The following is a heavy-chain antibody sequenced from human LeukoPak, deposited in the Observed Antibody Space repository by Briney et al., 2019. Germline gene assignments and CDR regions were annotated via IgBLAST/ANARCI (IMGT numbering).Heavy chain of an antibody. D-gene: IGHD3-22*01. V-gene: IGHV4-30-2*01. CDR3: ARVSGSSGYDIDY. Sequence: PSETLSLTCAVSGGSISSGSYSWSWIRQPPGKGLEWIGYIYHSGSTYYNPSLKSRVTISVDRSKNQFSLKLSSVTAADTAVYYCARVSGSSGYDIDYWGQGTLVTVSS. CDR1: GGSISSGSYS. CDR2: IYHSGST. J-gene: IGHJ4*02.